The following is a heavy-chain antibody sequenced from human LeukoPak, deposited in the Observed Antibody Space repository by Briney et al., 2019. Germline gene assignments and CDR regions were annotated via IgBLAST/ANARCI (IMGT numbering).Heavy chain of an antibody. V-gene: IGHV3-11*04. Sequence: PGGSLRLSCAASGFTFSDYYMSWIRQAPGKGLEWVSYISSSGSTIYYADSVKGRFTISRDNAENSLYLQMNSLRAEDTAVYYCARDLTITMMLIDAFDIWGQGTMVTVSS. D-gene: IGHD3-22*01. CDR3: ARDLTITMMLIDAFDI. J-gene: IGHJ3*02. CDR2: ISSSGSTI. CDR1: GFTFSDYY.